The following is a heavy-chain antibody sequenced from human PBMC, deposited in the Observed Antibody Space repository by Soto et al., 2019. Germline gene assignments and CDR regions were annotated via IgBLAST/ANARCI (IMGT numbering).Heavy chain of an antibody. CDR2: IIPIFGTA. CDR1: GGTFSSYA. D-gene: IGHD4-4*01. V-gene: IGHV1-69*01. CDR3: ARDRGDNYPETYYGMGV. Sequence: QVQLVQSGAEVKKPGSSVKVSCKASGGTFSSYAISWVRQAPGQGLEWMGGIIPIFGTANYAQKFQGRVTITADESTSTAYMELSSLRSEDTAVYYGARDRGDNYPETYYGMGVWGQGTTVTVSS. J-gene: IGHJ6*02.